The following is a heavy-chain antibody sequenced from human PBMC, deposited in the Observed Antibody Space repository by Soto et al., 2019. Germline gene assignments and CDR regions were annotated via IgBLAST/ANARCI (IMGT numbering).Heavy chain of an antibody. Sequence: QVQLVQSGAEVKKPGASVKVSCKASGYTFTNYAMHWVRQAPGQRLEWMGWINAGNGNTKYSQKFQGRVTITRDTSASPAYMDLSSLRSEDTGVYYCARGPGGPDGPGDYWGQGTLVTLSS. CDR3: ARGPGGPDGPGDY. CDR2: INAGNGNT. J-gene: IGHJ4*02. V-gene: IGHV1-3*01. CDR1: GYTFTNYA. D-gene: IGHD2-15*01.